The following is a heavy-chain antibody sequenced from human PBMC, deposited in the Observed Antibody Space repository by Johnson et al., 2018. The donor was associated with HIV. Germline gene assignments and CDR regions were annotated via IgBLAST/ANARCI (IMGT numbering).Heavy chain of an antibody. J-gene: IGHJ3*02. D-gene: IGHD3-10*01. V-gene: IGHV3-15*01. CDR3: TTMSALWFGDLHVFGDGFDI. CDR2: IKSKTDAGTT. Sequence: VQLVESGGGLVKPGGSLRLSCAASGFTFSNAWMSWVRQAPGKGLEWVGRIKSKTDAGTTDYAAPVKGRFTISRDDSKNTLYLQMNGLKTEDTAVYYCTTMSALWFGDLHVFGDGFDIWGQGTMVTVSS. CDR1: GFTFSNAW.